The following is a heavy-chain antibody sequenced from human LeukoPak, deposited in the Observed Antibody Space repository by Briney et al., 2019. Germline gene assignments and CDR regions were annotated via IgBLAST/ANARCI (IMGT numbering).Heavy chain of an antibody. D-gene: IGHD3-22*01. CDR1: GFTFDNYG. CDR2: IHWNGGRT. Sequence: GGSLRLSCAASGFTFDNYGINWVRQAPGKGLEWVSRIHWNGGRTGYADSVKGRFTISRDNAKNSLYLQMNSLRAEDTAVYYCARVLHKRNYDSSGFYVYWGQGTLVTVSS. V-gene: IGHV3-20*04. J-gene: IGHJ4*02. CDR3: ARVLHKRNYDSSGFYVY.